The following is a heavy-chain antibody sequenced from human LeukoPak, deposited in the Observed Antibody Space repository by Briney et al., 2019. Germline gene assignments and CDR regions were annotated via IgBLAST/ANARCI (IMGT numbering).Heavy chain of an antibody. CDR3: ATGLTYYYDSSGYRHWYFDL. V-gene: IGHV1-24*01. J-gene: IGHJ2*01. CDR2: FDPEDGET. Sequence: ASVKVSCKVSRYTLTELSMHWVRQAPGKGLEWMGGFDPEDGETIYAQKFQGRVTMTEDTSTDTAYMELSSLRSEDTAVYYCATGLTYYYDSSGYRHWYFDLWGRGTLVTVSS. CDR1: RYTLTELS. D-gene: IGHD3-22*01.